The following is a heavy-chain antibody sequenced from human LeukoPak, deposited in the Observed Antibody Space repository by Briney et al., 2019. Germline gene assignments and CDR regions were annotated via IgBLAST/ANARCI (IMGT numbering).Heavy chain of an antibody. J-gene: IGHJ3*02. CDR2: ISTSGSVT. Sequence: GGSLRLSCGASGFTFSDSFMSWIRQPPGKGLEWLSYISTSGSVTDYAASVSGRFTIVGDNDKKLAHLVLKRLRAEDTALYYSVRENPRGAFDIWGQGTMLIVSS. D-gene: IGHD1-14*01. V-gene: IGHV3-11*04. CDR1: GFTFSDSF. CDR3: VRENPRGAFDI.